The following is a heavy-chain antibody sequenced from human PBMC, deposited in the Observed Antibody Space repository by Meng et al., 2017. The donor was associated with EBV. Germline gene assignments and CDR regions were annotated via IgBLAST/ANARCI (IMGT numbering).Heavy chain of an antibody. CDR2: IYHSGST. CDR3: ASFPPPGKQWLVTDY. Sequence: QVLTQESGTGRAKPSGTLSFTCAFCGGCISSRNWWSWVRQPPGKGLEWIGEIYHSGSTNYNPSLKSRVTISVDKSKNQFSLKLGSVTAADTAVYYCASFPPPGKQWLVTDYWGQGTLVTVSS. CDR1: GGCISSRNW. J-gene: IGHJ4*02. V-gene: IGHV4-4*02. D-gene: IGHD6-19*01.